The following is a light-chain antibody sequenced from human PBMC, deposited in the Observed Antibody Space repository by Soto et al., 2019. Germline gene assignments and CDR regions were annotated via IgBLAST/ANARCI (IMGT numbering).Light chain of an antibody. V-gene: IGKV3-20*01. Sequence: IVLTHSPGTMSLSPGERATLSCVASQSVSNNYLAWYQQKPGQAPRLLIYGASNRATGIPDRFSGSGSGTDFTLTISRLEPEDFAVYYCQQYGRSGTFGQRTKV. CDR3: QQYGRSGT. CDR2: GAS. J-gene: IGKJ1*01. CDR1: QSVSNNY.